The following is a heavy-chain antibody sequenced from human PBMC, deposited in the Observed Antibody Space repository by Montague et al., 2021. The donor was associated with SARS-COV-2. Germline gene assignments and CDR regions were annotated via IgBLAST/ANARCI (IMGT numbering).Heavy chain of an antibody. Sequence: TLSLTCTVSGAPINIGNYYWIWIPPPAGQGLMWIMRNYTSGRYDYTLPLQRRLTISFNTSKNEFSLRLNSLTAADTAVYYCARDFPTGRYYFDFWGQGTLVIVSS. V-gene: IGHV4-61*02. J-gene: IGHJ4*02. CDR2: NYTSGRY. CDR1: GAPINIGNYY. CDR3: ARDFPTGRYYFDF.